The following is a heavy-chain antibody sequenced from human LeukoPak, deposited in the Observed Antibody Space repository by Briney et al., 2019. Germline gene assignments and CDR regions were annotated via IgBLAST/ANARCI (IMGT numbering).Heavy chain of an antibody. CDR2: IDANNGDT. Sequence: ASVKISCEASGYTFRGNYIHWLRQAPGQGLEWMGWIDANNGDTKSAQKFQGRVTMSRDTSISRAYMDLSSLSPDDAAVYYCARDPSSVTLYFFDYWGQGTLVTVSS. J-gene: IGHJ4*02. D-gene: IGHD4-11*01. CDR1: GYTFRGNY. V-gene: IGHV1-2*02. CDR3: ARDPSSVTLYFFDY.